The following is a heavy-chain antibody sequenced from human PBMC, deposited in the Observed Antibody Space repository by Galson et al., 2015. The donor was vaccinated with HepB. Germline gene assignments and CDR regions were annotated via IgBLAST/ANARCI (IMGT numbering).Heavy chain of an antibody. D-gene: IGHD3-10*01. CDR1: GFTFKNYA. Sequence: SLRLSCAASGFTFKNYALNWVRQAPGKGLEWVSTISASGGTTHYADSVRGRFVISRDNTKNTLYLQMNGLRGDDTAVYYCAKDQGSLHAPFDYWGPGPLLTVSS. J-gene: IGHJ4*02. V-gene: IGHV3-23*01. CDR3: AKDQGSLHAPFDY. CDR2: ISASGGTT.